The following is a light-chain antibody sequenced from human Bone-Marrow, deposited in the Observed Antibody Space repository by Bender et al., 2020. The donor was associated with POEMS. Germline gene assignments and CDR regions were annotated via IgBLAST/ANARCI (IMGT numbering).Light chain of an antibody. Sequence: SYELTQPPSVSVSPGQTARITCSGDALPKQYAYWYQQKPGQAPVLVIYKDSERPSGIPERFSGSNSGTTVTLTISGVQAEDEADYYCQSTDISGTYVFGTGTKVTVL. CDR2: KDS. CDR1: ALPKQY. J-gene: IGLJ1*01. CDR3: QSTDISGTYV. V-gene: IGLV3-25*03.